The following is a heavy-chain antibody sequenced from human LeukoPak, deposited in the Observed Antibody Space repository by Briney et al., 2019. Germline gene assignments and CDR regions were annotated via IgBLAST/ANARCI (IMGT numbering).Heavy chain of an antibody. J-gene: IGHJ5*02. D-gene: IGHD3-3*01. CDR3: ARLSSGFWSGYCCGNWFDP. V-gene: IGHV4-39*07. Sequence: SETLSLTCTVSGGSISSSSYYWGWIRQPPGKGLEWIGSIYYSGSTYYNPSLKSRVTISVDTSKNQFSLKLSSVTAADTAVYYCARLSSGFWSGYCCGNWFDPWGQGTLVTVSS. CDR1: GGSISSSSYY. CDR2: IYYSGST.